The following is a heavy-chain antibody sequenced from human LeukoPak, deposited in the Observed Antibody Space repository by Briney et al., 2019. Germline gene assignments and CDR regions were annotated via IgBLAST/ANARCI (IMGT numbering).Heavy chain of an antibody. CDR2: VYYSGST. CDR3: ARGHRSSSAYHCNAMDV. CDR1: GGSISSGSYW. J-gene: IGHJ6*02. Sequence: PSETLSLTCTVSGGSISSGSYWWGWIRRHPEKGLEWIGYVYYSGSTYYNPSLKSRVSISVDTSKNQLSLTLTSVTAADTAVYYCARGHRSSSAYHCNAMDVWGQGTTVTVSS. D-gene: IGHD2-15*01. V-gene: IGHV4-31*03.